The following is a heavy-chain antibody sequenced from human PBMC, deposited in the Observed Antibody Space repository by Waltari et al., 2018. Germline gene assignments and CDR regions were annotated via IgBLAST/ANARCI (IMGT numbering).Heavy chain of an antibody. CDR3: ARGGYSGYDGWFDP. CDR2: LYYSGST. V-gene: IGHV4-59*01. CDR1: GGSISSYS. D-gene: IGHD5-12*01. J-gene: IGHJ5*02. Sequence: QVQLQESGPGLVKPSETLSLTCTVSGGSISSYSWSWIRQPPGKGLEWIGYLYYSGSTNYNPALKSRVTISVDTSKNQFSLKLNSVTAADTAVYYCARGGYSGYDGWFDPWGQGTLVTVSS.